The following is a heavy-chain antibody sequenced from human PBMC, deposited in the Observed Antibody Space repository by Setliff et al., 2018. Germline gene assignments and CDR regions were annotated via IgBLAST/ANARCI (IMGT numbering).Heavy chain of an antibody. CDR3: ARQAISGSDAFDI. V-gene: IGHV5-51*01. CDR1: GYTFTNYW. Sequence: GESLKLSCKGSGYTFTNYWIGWVRQMPGKGQEWVGIIYPGDSDTRYSPSFQGQVTISADKSISIAYLQWSSLKASDTAMYYCARQAISGSDAFDIWGQGTLVTVSS. J-gene: IGHJ3*02. CDR2: IYPGDSDT. D-gene: IGHD3-3*01.